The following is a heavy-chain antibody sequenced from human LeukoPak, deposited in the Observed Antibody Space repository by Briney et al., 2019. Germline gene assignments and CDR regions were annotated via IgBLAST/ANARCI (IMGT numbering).Heavy chain of an antibody. J-gene: IGHJ6*03. CDR1: GFTFSSYI. CDR3: ASGSGSYRTPYYYMDV. CDR2: IYSGGST. D-gene: IGHD3-10*01. V-gene: IGHV3-53*01. Sequence: GGSLRLSCAASGFTFSSYIMNWVRQAPGKGLEWVSVIYSGGSTYYADSVKGRFTISRDNSKNTLYLQMNSLRAEDTAVYYCASGSGSYRTPYYYMDVWGTGTTVTVSS.